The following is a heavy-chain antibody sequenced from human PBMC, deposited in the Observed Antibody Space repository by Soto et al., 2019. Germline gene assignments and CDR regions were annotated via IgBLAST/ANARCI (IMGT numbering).Heavy chain of an antibody. CDR1: GFTFSNYW. D-gene: IGHD5-12*01. CDR2: INKDGTEK. V-gene: IGHV3-7*01. J-gene: IGHJ4*02. Sequence: EVQLVESGGGLVQPGGSLRLSCAASGFTFSNYWMRWVRQAPGKGLEWVANINKDGTEKNYVDSVRGRFTISRDNAKNSLNLQLSSLTAEATAVYYCASVAIWGQGTLVNVSS. CDR3: ASVAI.